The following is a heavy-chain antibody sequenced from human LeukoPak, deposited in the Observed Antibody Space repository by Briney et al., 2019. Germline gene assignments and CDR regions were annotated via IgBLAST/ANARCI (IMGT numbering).Heavy chain of an antibody. CDR1: GGTFSSYA. Sequence: ATVKVSCKASGGTFSSYAISWVRQAPGQGLEWMGRIIPIFGTANYAQKFQGRVTITTDESTSTAYMELSSLRSEDTAVYYCAGSSGYYYVDYWGQGTLVTVSS. CDR2: IIPIFGTA. J-gene: IGHJ4*02. D-gene: IGHD3-22*01. CDR3: AGSSGYYYVDY. V-gene: IGHV1-69*05.